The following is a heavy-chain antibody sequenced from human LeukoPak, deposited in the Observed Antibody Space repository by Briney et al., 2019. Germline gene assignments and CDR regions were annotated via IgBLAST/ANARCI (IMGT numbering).Heavy chain of an antibody. V-gene: IGHV3-15*01. CDR1: GFTFSNVW. CDR2: IKTKTDGGTP. J-gene: IGHJ3*02. D-gene: IGHD2-21*02. Sequence: PGGSLRLSCAASGFTFSNVWMSWVRQAPGKGLEWVGRIKTKTDGGTPEYAAPVKGRFTISRDDSKNTLYLQMNSLKTEDTAVYYCARRVTSMSYAFDIWGQGTMVTVSS. CDR3: ARRVTSMSYAFDI.